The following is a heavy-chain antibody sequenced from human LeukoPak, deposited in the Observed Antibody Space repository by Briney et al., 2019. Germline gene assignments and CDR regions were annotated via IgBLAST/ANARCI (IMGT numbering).Heavy chain of an antibody. CDR2: ISGSGGST. CDR1: GFTFSSYA. J-gene: IGHJ4*02. D-gene: IGHD2/OR15-2a*01. Sequence: GGSLRLSCAASGFTFSSYAMSWVRQAPGKGLEWVSAISGSGGSTYYADSVKGRFTISRDNFKNTLYLQMNSLRAEDTAVYYCAKDSPYGGSFYYIDYWGQGTLVTISS. V-gene: IGHV3-23*01. CDR3: AKDSPYGGSFYYIDY.